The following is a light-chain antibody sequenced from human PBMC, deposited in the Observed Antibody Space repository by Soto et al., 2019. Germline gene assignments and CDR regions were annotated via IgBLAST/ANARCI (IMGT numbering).Light chain of an antibody. CDR1: SSNIGSNT. V-gene: IGLV1-44*01. CDR3: AAWDYSLNGVV. Sequence: QSALTQPPSASGTPGQRVTISCSGSSSNIGSNTVNWYQQLPGTAPKLLIYSNNQRPSGVPDRFSGSKSGTSASLAISGLQSEYVADYYCAAWDYSLNGVV. CDR2: SNN. J-gene: IGLJ2*01.